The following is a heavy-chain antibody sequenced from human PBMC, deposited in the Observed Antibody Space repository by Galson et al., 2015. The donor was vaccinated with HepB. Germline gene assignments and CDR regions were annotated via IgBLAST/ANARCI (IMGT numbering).Heavy chain of an antibody. D-gene: IGHD3-22*01. CDR1: GFTFSSYG. V-gene: IGHV3-21*01. CDR3: ARADDSSGYYSGVDY. J-gene: IGHJ4*02. Sequence: SLRLSCAASGFTFSSYGMNWVRQAPGKGLEWVSSISSSSSYIYYADSVRGRFTISRDNAKNSLYLQMNSLRAEDTAVYYCARADDSSGYYSGVDYWGQGTLVTVSS. CDR2: ISSSSSYI.